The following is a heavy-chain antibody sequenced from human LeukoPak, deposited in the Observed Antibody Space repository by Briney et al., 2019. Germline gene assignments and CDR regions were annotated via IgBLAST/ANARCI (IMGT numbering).Heavy chain of an antibody. CDR3: AKDLPRYYYDSSGSYFDY. V-gene: IGHV3-23*01. D-gene: IGHD3-22*01. J-gene: IGHJ4*02. CDR2: ISGSGGST. CDR1: GFTFSSYV. Sequence: GGSLRLSCAASGFTFSSYVMSWVRQAPGKGLEWVSDISGSGGSTYYADSVKGRFTISRDNFKNTLYLQMDSLRVEDTAVYYCAKDLPRYYYDSSGSYFDYWGQGALVTVSS.